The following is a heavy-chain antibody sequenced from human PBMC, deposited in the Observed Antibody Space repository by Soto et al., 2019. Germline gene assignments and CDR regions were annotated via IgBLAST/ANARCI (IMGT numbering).Heavy chain of an antibody. V-gene: IGHV4-59*01. Sequence: PSETLSLTCTVSGGSISSYYWSWIRQPPGKGLEWIGYIYYSGSTNYNPSLKSRVTISVDTSKNQFSLKLSSVTAADTAVYYCAREGEGIVDVWGQGTTVTVSS. CDR2: IYYSGST. CDR1: GGSISSYY. J-gene: IGHJ6*02. CDR3: AREGEGIVDV. D-gene: IGHD3-16*01.